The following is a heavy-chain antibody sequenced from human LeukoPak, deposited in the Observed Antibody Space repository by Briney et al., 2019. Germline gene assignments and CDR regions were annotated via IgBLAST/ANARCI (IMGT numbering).Heavy chain of an antibody. CDR1: GFTFSSYA. D-gene: IGHD3-22*01. CDR2: ISGSGGST. CDR3: AKDLWYYYDSGIDY. V-gene: IGHV3-23*01. Sequence: GGSLRLSRAASGFTFSSYAMSWVRQAPGKGLEWVSAISGSGGSTYYADSVKGRFTISRDNSKNTLYLQMNSLRAEDTAVYYCAKDLWYYYDSGIDYWGQGTLVTVSS. J-gene: IGHJ4*02.